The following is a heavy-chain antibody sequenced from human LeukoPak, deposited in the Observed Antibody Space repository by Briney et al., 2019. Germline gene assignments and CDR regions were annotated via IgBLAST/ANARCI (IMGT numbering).Heavy chain of an antibody. J-gene: IGHJ4*02. CDR2: ISYDGSNK. D-gene: IGHD6-6*01. CDR1: GFTFSSYA. V-gene: IGHV3-30-3*01. Sequence: GWSLRLSCAASGFTFSSYAMHWVRQAPGKGLEWVAVISYDGSNKYYADSVKGRFTISRDNSKNTLYLQMNSLRAEDTAVYYCARGGYSSSSEGYYWGQGTLVTVSS. CDR3: ARGGYSSSSEGYY.